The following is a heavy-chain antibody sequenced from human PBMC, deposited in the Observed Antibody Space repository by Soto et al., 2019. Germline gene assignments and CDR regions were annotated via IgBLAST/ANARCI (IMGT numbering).Heavy chain of an antibody. CDR3: EKGVRGVPNWFDP. D-gene: IGHD3-16*01. CDR2: IYYSGGT. Sequence: QVQLQESGPGLVRPSQTLSLSCTVSGGSISNSANHWSWIRQHPGEGLEWIGYIYYSGGTYYSPSLKGRVAMSLDASKHQFSLELSSVTAADTAVYYCEKGVRGVPNWFDPWGQGTLVTVSS. V-gene: IGHV4-31*03. J-gene: IGHJ5*02. CDR1: GGSISNSANH.